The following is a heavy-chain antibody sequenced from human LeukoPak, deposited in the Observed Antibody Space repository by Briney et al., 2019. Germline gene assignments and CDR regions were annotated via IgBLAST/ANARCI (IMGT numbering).Heavy chain of an antibody. Sequence: SETLSLTCAVYGGSFIGYYWSWIRQPPGKGLEWIGEINHSGSTNYNPSLKSRVTISVDTSKNQFSLKLSSVTAADTAVYYCARRRGAYYYGSGSYKGGYYFDYWDHGTLVTVSS. CDR2: INHSGST. V-gene: IGHV4-34*01. CDR1: GGSFIGYY. J-gene: IGHJ4*01. D-gene: IGHD3-10*01. CDR3: ARRRGAYYYGSGSYKGGYYFDY.